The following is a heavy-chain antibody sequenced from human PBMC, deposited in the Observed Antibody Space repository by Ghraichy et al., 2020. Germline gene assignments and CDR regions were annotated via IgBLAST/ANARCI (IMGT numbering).Heavy chain of an antibody. V-gene: IGHV3-23*01. J-gene: IGHJ1*01. CDR2: ITGSSGGT. CDR3: AKVLSAYFGLTKD. Sequence: GDSLNISCVASGFIFTKHAMSWVRQAPGKGLEWVSTITGSSGGTYYADSVKGRFTISRDNSKNTVYLQLSSLRAEDTAIYYCAKVLSAYFGLTKDWGQGTLVTVSS. D-gene: IGHD3/OR15-3a*01. CDR1: GFIFTKHA.